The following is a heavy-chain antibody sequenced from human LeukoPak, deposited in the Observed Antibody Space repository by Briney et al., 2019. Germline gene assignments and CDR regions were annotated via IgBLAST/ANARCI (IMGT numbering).Heavy chain of an antibody. D-gene: IGHD3-10*01. Sequence: SETLSLTCAVYGGSFSGYYWSWIRQPPGKGLEWIGEINHSGSTNYNPSLKSRVTISVDTSKNHFSLKLSSVTAADTAVYYCARLRPSGMGGGFDYWGQGTLVTVSS. CDR3: ARLRPSGMGGGFDY. CDR1: GGSFSGYY. V-gene: IGHV4-34*01. J-gene: IGHJ4*02. CDR2: INHSGST.